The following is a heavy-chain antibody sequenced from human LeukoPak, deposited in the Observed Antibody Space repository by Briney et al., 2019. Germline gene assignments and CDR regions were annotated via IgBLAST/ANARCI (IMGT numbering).Heavy chain of an antibody. CDR2: ISGSGGTT. CDR3: AKDVYYESSSYYYHYHYYGMDV. J-gene: IGHJ6*02. Sequence: GGSLRLSCAASGFTFSSYAMSWVRQAPGKGLEWVSVISGSGGTTYYADSVKGRFTISRDNSKNTLYLQMNSLRAEDTAVYYCAKDVYYESSSYYYHYHYYGMDVWSQGTTVTVSS. CDR1: GFTFSSYA. D-gene: IGHD3-22*01. V-gene: IGHV3-23*01.